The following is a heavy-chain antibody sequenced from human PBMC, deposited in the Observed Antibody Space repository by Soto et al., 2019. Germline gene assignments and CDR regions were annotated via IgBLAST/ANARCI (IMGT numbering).Heavy chain of an antibody. CDR1: GFTFSSYA. CDR2: ISGSGGST. J-gene: IGHJ4*02. D-gene: IGHD3-22*01. CDR3: AKGLRYDSSGLIDY. Sequence: GGSLRLSCAASGFTFSSYAMSWVRQAPGKGLEWVSAISGSGGSTYYADSVKGRFTISRDNSKNTLYLQMNSLRAEDTAVYYCAKGLRYDSSGLIDYWGQGTLVTVSS. V-gene: IGHV3-23*01.